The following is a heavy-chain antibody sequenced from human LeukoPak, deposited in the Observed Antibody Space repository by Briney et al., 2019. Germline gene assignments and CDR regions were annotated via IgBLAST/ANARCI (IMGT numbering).Heavy chain of an antibody. J-gene: IGHJ4*02. CDR1: GYTFSDHY. CDR3: AKGLGPSSSWFPFDF. Sequence: VASVKVSCKASGYTFSDHYMNWVRQAPGQGLEWLGWINPNTGDTHFAPKFQGRVTLTSDTSIRTAYMELTSLTSDDTAVYYCAKGLGPSSSWFPFDFWGQGTLVTVSP. D-gene: IGHD6-13*01. CDR2: INPNTGDT. V-gene: IGHV1-2*02.